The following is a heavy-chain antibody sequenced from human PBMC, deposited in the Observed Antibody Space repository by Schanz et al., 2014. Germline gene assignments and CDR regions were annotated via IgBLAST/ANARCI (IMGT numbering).Heavy chain of an antibody. CDR1: GGTFSSDT. CDR3: ARGRTFDY. Sequence: QVQLVQSGAEVKKPGASVKVSCKASGGTFSSDTFSWVRQAPGQGLEWMGRINPNSGDTNYAQKFQGRVTMTRDTSTSTAYMELHILTSEDTAVYYCARGRTFDYWGQGTLVTVSS. V-gene: IGHV1-2*06. J-gene: IGHJ4*02. CDR2: INPNSGDT.